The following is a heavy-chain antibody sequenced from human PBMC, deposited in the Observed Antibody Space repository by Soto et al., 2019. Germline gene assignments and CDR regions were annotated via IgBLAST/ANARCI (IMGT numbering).Heavy chain of an antibody. CDR1: GGSISSGGYY. CDR2: IYYSGST. D-gene: IGHD3-22*01. J-gene: IGHJ4*02. V-gene: IGHV4-31*03. CDR3: AGNPYYDSSGYHPFDY. Sequence: SETLSLTCTVSGGSISSGGYYWSWIRQHPGKGLEWIGYIYYSGSTYYNPSLKSRVTISVDTSKNQFSLKLSSVTAADTAVYYCAGNPYYDSSGYHPFDYWGQGTLVTVSS.